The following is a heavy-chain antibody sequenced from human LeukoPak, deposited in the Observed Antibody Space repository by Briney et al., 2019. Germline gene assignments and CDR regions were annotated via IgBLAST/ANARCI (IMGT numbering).Heavy chain of an antibody. D-gene: IGHD2-2*01. CDR3: TTSLRVGYCSSTSCVQPGDY. V-gene: IGHV3-23*01. J-gene: IGHJ4*02. CDR2: FSGSGGTT. CDR1: GFTFSSYA. Sequence: GGSLRLSCAASGFTFSSYAMSWVRQAQGRGREGVSVFSGSGGTTYYADSVKGMFTISRDNSKNTLYLQMNSLKTEDTAVYYCTTSLRVGYCSSTSCVQPGDYWGQGTLVTVSS.